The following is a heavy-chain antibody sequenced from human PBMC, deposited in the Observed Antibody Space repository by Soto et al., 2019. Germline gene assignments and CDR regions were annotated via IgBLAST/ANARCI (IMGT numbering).Heavy chain of an antibody. CDR2: INPIFGTT. CDR3: ARSAKMVSFEFYYYYGMDV. CDR1: GGTFSTYV. V-gene: IGHV1-69*01. D-gene: IGHD2-8*01. Sequence: QVQLVQSGAEVKKPGSSVKVSCKASGGTFSTYVISWVRQAPGQGLEWMGGINPIFGTTNYARNFQGRVTITADESTSTAYMELSSLRSEDTAVYYCARSAKMVSFEFYYYYGMDVWGQGTTVTVSS. J-gene: IGHJ6*02.